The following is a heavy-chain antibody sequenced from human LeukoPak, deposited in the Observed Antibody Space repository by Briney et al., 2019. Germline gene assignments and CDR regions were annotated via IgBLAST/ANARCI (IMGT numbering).Heavy chain of an antibody. CDR3: AREELGYYYYGMDV. Sequence: ASVKVSRKASGYTFTGYYMHWVRQAPGQGLEWMGWINPNSGGTNYAQKFQGRVTMTRDTSISTAYMELSRLRSDDTAVYYCAREELGYYYYGMDVWGQGTTVTVSS. D-gene: IGHD7-27*01. CDR1: GYTFTGYY. V-gene: IGHV1-2*02. CDR2: INPNSGGT. J-gene: IGHJ6*02.